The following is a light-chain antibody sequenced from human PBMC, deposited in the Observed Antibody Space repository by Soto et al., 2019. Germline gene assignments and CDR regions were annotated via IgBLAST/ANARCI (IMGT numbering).Light chain of an antibody. CDR1: QSVGKN. V-gene: IGKV3-15*01. CDR3: QQYNNWPRLT. J-gene: IGKJ4*01. CDR2: GAS. Sequence: EIVVTQSPATLSVSLGERATLSCMASQSVGKNLAWYQHKPGLAPRLLIYGASTRATGVPARISGSGSGTEFTLTINSLQSEDFAVYYCQQYNNWPRLTFGGGTKVDIK.